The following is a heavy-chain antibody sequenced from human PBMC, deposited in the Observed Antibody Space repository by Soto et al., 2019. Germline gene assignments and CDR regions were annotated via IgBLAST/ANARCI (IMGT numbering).Heavy chain of an antibody. D-gene: IGHD3-10*01. V-gene: IGHV1-46*01. CDR2: INPSGGST. Sequence: GASVKVSCKASGYTFTSYYMHWVRQAPGQGLEWMGIINPSGGSTSYAQKFQGRVTMTRDTSTSTVYMELSSLRSEDTAVYYCAGRGGIPWAFDIWGQGTMVTVSS. J-gene: IGHJ3*02. CDR1: GYTFTSYY. CDR3: AGRGGIPWAFDI.